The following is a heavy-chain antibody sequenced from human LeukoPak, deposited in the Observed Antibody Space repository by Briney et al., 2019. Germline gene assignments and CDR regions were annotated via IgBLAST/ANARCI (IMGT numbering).Heavy chain of an antibody. D-gene: IGHD3-22*01. CDR1: GGSISSSSYY. CDR3: ARWYYYDSSGLRQGQNWFDP. CDR2: IYYSGST. J-gene: IGHJ5*02. Sequence: PSETLSLTCTVSGGSISSSSYYWGWIRQPPGKGLEWIGSIYYSGSTYYNPSLKSRVTISVDTSKNLFSLKLSSVTAADTAVYYCARWYYYDSSGLRQGQNWFDPWGQGTLVTVSS. V-gene: IGHV4-39*01.